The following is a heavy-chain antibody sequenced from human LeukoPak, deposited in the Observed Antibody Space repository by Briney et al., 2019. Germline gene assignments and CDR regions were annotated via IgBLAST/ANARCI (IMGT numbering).Heavy chain of an antibody. V-gene: IGHV4-59*01. J-gene: IGHJ6*02. CDR3: ARAIAARPPHTYYYYGVDV. CDR1: GGSISSYY. Sequence: SETLSLTCTVSGGSISSYYWSWIRQPPGKGLEWIGYIYYSGSTNYNPSLKSRVTISVDTSKNQFSLKLSSVTAADTAVYYCARAIAARPPHTYYYYGVDVWGQGTTVTVSS. D-gene: IGHD6-6*01. CDR2: IYYSGST.